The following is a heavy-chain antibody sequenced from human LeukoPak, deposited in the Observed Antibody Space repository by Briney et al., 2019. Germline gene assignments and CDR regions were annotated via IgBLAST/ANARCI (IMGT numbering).Heavy chain of an antibody. V-gene: IGHV4-30-2*01. CDR1: GGSFSGYS. CDR3: ARARGFGGSPEGEFDY. CDR2: IYHSGST. D-gene: IGHD3-10*01. J-gene: IGHJ4*02. Sequence: SETLSLTCAVYGGSFSGYSWSWIRQPPGKGLEWIGYIYHSGSTYYNPSLKSRVTISVDRSKNQFSLKLSSVTAADTAVYYCARARGFGGSPEGEFDYWGQGTLVTVSS.